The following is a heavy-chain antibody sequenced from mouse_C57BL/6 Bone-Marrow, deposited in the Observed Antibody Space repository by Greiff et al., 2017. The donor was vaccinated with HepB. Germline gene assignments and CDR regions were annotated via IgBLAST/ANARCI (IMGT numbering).Heavy chain of an antibody. CDR1: GFTFSSYA. D-gene: IGHD3-3*01. CDR2: ISDGGSYT. CDR3: AREGPFDY. Sequence: EVKVEESGGGLVKPGGSLKLSCAASGFTFSSYAMSWVRQTPEKRLEWVATISDGGSYTYYPDNVKGRFTISRDNAKNNLYLQMSHLKSEDTAMYYCAREGPFDYWGQGTTLTVSS. V-gene: IGHV5-4*01. J-gene: IGHJ2*01.